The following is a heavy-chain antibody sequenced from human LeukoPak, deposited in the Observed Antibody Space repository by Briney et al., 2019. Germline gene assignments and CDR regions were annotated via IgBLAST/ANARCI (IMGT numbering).Heavy chain of an antibody. CDR3: ARGPPGDLIDY. CDR1: GGTFSSYA. CDR2: IIPIFGTA. Sequence: GASVNVSCKASGGTFSSYAISWVRQAPGQGLEWMGGIIPIFGTANYAQKFQGRVTITADESTSTAHMELSSLRSEDTAVYYCARGPPGDLIDYWGQGTLVTVSS. V-gene: IGHV1-69*01. J-gene: IGHJ4*02. D-gene: IGHD3-10*01.